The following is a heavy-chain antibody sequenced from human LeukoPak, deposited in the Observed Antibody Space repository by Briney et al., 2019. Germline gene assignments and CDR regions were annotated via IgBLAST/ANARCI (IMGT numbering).Heavy chain of an antibody. J-gene: IGHJ3*02. CDR3: ARGPEWGAFDI. V-gene: IGHV4-30-4*01. CDR1: GGSISSGDYY. Sequence: SETLSLTCTVSGGSISSGDYYWSWIRQPPGKGLEWIGCIYYSGSTYYNPSLKSRVTISVDTSKNQFSLKLSSVTAADTAVYYCARGPEWGAFDIWGQGTMVTVSS. CDR2: IYYSGST. D-gene: IGHD3-3*01.